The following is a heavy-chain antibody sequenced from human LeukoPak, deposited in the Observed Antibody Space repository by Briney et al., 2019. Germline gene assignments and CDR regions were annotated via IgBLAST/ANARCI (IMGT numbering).Heavy chain of an antibody. D-gene: IGHD7-27*01. CDR3: ARGPAWGAFDI. V-gene: IGHV3-7*01. Sequence: GGSLRLSCAASGFTFSNSWMTWIRQAPEKGLESVASIKPDGSEKYYVDSVKGRFTISRDNAKNSLYLQMNSLRAEDTALYYCARGPAWGAFDIWGQGTMATVSS. CDR1: GFTFSNSW. CDR2: IKPDGSEK. J-gene: IGHJ3*02.